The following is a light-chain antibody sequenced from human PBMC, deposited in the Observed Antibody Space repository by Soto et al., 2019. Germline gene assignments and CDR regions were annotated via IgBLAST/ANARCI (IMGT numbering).Light chain of an antibody. Sequence: LTHPPSASGSPGQSVAISSTGTSSDGGGYNYVSWYQQHPGKAPKLMIYEVNKRPSGVPDRFSGSKSGNTASLTVSGLQAEDEADYYCSSYAGSSNVFGSGTKVTVL. CDR1: SSDGGGYNY. CDR3: SSYAGSSNV. J-gene: IGLJ1*01. CDR2: EVN. V-gene: IGLV2-8*01.